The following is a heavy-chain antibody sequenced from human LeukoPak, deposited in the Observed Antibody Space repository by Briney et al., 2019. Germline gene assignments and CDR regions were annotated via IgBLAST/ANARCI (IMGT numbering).Heavy chain of an antibody. V-gene: IGHV3-74*01. J-gene: IGHJ6*02. CDR3: TRDLMDYDVSTGLHHYYMDV. D-gene: IGHD3-9*01. Sequence: PGGSLRLSCAASGFTLSSYWMHWVRQVPGKGLVWVSRNADSVKGRFTISRDNAKNTLYLQMNSLRAEDTAVYYCTRDLMDYDVSTGLHHYYMDVWGQGTTVTVSS. CDR1: GFTLSSYW.